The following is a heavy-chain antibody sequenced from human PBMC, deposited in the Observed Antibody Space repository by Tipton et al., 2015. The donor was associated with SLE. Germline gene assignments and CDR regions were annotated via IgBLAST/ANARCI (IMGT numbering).Heavy chain of an antibody. Sequence: TLSLTCTVSGGSISSGSYYWSWIRQPAGKGLEWIGRIYTSGSTNYNPSLKSRVTISVDTSKNQFSLKLSSVTAADTAVDYCARDWGYCNGGSCSDDAFDIWGQGTMVTVSS. CDR1: GGSISSGSYY. CDR3: ARDWGYCNGGSCSDDAFDI. CDR2: IYTSGST. V-gene: IGHV4-61*02. J-gene: IGHJ3*02. D-gene: IGHD2-15*01.